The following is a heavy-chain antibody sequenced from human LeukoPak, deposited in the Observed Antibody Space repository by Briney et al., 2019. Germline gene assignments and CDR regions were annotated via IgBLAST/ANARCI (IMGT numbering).Heavy chain of an antibody. Sequence: GGSLRLSSAASGFTLSPYWIACVRQAPGKGLEWVASIKQDGSEAYYVDSVKGRFTISRDNAKSSLYLLMNSLRAEDTALYFCARVQNGYTSTCYVWFDPWGQGTLVTVSS. J-gene: IGHJ5*02. CDR3: ARVQNGYTSTCYVWFDP. V-gene: IGHV3-7*04. D-gene: IGHD6-13*01. CDR1: GFTLSPYW. CDR2: IKQDGSEA.